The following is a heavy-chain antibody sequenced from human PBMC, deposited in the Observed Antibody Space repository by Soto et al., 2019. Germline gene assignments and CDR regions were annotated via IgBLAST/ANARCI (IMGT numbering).Heavy chain of an antibody. CDR2: IYYSGST. V-gene: IGHV4-59*08. CDR3: VRTIKDTSSWPIPFEY. Sequence: PSETLSLTCSVSGGSISSYYWSWIRQPPGKGLEWIGYIYYSGSTNYNPSLTSRLYMSVDTSKNQFSLKLSSVTAADTAVYYCVRTIKDTSSWPIPFEYWGQGILVTVSS. D-gene: IGHD6-13*01. J-gene: IGHJ4*02. CDR1: GGSISSYY.